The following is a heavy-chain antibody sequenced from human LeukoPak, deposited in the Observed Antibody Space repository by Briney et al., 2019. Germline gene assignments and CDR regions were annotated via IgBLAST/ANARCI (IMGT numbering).Heavy chain of an antibody. CDR2: IYYRGTT. CDR1: GGSISSSSYY. V-gene: IGHV4-39*01. Sequence: SETLSLTCSVSGGSISSSSYYWAWVRQPPGKGLEWVGNIYYRGTTYYNVSLESRVTISVDTYKSQFFLKLSSVTVADTAVYYCARVVGGGAFDIWGQGTMVTVSS. J-gene: IGHJ3*02. CDR3: ARVVGGGAFDI. D-gene: IGHD1-26*01.